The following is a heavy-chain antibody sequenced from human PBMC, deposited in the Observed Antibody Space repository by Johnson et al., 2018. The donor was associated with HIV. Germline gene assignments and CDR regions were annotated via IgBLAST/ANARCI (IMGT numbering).Heavy chain of an antibody. CDR3: ARVMYGGSSKSAACDI. CDR2: IRGSDRTT. Sequence: VQVVESGGGLVKPGGSLRLSCAASGFSFSDYYMSCIRQAPGRGLEWVSYIRGSDRTTYYAESVRGRFTISRDIVKNTLYLQMNSLRAEDTAVYYCARVMYGGSSKSAACDIWGQGTMVTVSS. V-gene: IGHV3-11*04. CDR1: GFSFSDYY. D-gene: IGHD1-26*01. J-gene: IGHJ3*02.